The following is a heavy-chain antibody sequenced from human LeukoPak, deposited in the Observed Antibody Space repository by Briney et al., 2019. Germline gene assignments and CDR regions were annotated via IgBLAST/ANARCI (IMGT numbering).Heavy chain of an antibody. V-gene: IGHV3-21*01. D-gene: IGHD1-26*01. CDR2: IFPSGGEI. Sequence: GGSLRLSCAASGFTFSTFAMIWVRQPPGKGLEWVSSIFPSGGEIHYADSVRGRFTISRDNAKNSLYLQMHSLRAEDTALYFCARDPYSGSYGNYYYYYMDVWGKGTTVTISS. J-gene: IGHJ6*03. CDR1: GFTFSTFA. CDR3: ARDPYSGSYGNYYYYYMDV.